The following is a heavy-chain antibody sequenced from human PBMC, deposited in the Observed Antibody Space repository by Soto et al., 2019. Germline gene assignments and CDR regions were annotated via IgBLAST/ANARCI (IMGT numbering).Heavy chain of an antibody. J-gene: IGHJ4*02. CDR3: AKEFDYYDSSGYTFDY. CDR2: ISGSGGST. Sequence: EVQLLESGGGLVQPGGSLRLSCAASGFTFSSYAMSWVRQAPGKGLEWVSAISGSGGSTYYADSVKGRFTISRDNSKNTLYLQMNSLRAEDTAVYYCAKEFDYYDSSGYTFDYWGQGTLVTVSS. D-gene: IGHD3-22*01. V-gene: IGHV3-23*01. CDR1: GFTFSSYA.